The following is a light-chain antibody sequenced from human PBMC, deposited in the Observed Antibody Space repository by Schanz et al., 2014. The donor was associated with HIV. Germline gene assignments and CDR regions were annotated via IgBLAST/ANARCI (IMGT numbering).Light chain of an antibody. CDR2: GAS. CDR1: QRLSSSY. Sequence: EAVLTQSPATLSVYPGGRATLSCGASQRLSSSYLAWYQQKRDQPPRLLIFGASNRATGIPDRFSGSGSGTDFTLTISSLEPEDFAVYYCQQDGSSFGPGTKVEIK. CDR3: QQDGSS. J-gene: IGKJ3*01. V-gene: IGKV3-20*01.